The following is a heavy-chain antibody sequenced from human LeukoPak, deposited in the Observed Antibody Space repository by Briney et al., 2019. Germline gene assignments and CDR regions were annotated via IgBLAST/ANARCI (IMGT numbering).Heavy chain of an antibody. CDR3: ARGYSNLDY. V-gene: IGHV3-21*01. J-gene: IGHJ4*02. Sequence: TGGSLRLSCAASGFSLGDYGMNWVRQAPGKGLEWVSSISSGSTYIYYADSVKGRFTISRDNAKNSLFLQMNSLRAEDTAVYYCARGYSNLDYWGQGTLVTVSS. CDR1: GFSLGDYG. CDR2: ISSGSTYI. D-gene: IGHD4-4*01.